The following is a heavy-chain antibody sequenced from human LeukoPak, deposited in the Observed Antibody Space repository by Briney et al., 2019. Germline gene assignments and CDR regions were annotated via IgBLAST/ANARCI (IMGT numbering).Heavy chain of an antibody. V-gene: IGHV3-53*01. CDR3: TTSLFVDIVGIEPSTAFDI. CDR2: IYSGGST. D-gene: IGHD5-12*01. J-gene: IGHJ3*02. CDR1: GFTVSSNY. Sequence: GGSLRLSCAASGFTVSSNYMSWVRQAPGKGLEWVSVIYSGGSTYYADSVKGRFTISRDNSKNTLYLQMNSLRAEDTAVYYCTTSLFVDIVGIEPSTAFDIWGQGTMVTVSS.